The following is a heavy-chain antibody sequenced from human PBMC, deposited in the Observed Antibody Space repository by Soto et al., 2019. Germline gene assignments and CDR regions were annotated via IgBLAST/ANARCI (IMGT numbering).Heavy chain of an antibody. CDR2: IIPIFGTA. D-gene: IGHD3-22*01. V-gene: IGHV1-69*13. J-gene: IGHJ3*02. CDR3: ARTERITMIVVVIEASGDDAFDI. CDR1: GGTFSSYA. Sequence: GASVKVSCKASGGTFSSYAISWVRQAPGQGLEWMGGIIPIFGTANYAQKFQGRVTITADESTSTAYMELSSLRSEDTAVYYCARTERITMIVVVIEASGDDAFDIWGQGTMVTVSS.